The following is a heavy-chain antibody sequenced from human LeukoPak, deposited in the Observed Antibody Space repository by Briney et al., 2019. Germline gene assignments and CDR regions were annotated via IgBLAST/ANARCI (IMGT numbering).Heavy chain of an antibody. V-gene: IGHV3-23*01. D-gene: IGHD2-2*01. CDR1: GLTFSSYA. CDR3: AKGVGCSSTSCPFYYYYGMDV. CDR2: ISGSGGST. J-gene: IGHJ6*02. Sequence: GGSLRLSCAASGLTFSSYAMSWVRQAPGKGLEWVSAISGSGGSTYYADSVKGRFTISRDNSKNTLYLQMNSLRAEDTAVYYCAKGVGCSSTSCPFYYYYGMDVWGQGTTVTVSS.